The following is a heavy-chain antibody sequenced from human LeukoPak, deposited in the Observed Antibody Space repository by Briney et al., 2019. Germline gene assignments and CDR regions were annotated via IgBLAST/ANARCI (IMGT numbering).Heavy chain of an antibody. D-gene: IGHD3-10*01. CDR1: GYTFTGYY. CDR3: ARGPGYYYGSGSRAGGGYMDV. V-gene: IGHV1-2*02. Sequence: ASVKVSCKASGYTFTGYYMHWVRQAPGQGLEWMGWINPNSGGTNYAQKFQGRVTMTRDTSISTAHMELSRLRSDDTAVYYCARGPGYYYGSGSRAGGGYMDVWGKGTTVTVSS. CDR2: INPNSGGT. J-gene: IGHJ6*03.